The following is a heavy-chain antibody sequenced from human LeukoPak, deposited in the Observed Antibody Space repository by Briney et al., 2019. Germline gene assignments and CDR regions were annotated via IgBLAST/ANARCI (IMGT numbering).Heavy chain of an antibody. V-gene: IGHV4-4*02. CDR2: ISHSGTT. J-gene: IGHJ3*02. D-gene: IGHD3-22*01. CDR3: ARGQYYYDSSGPERFDI. CDR1: GGSISSSNW. Sequence: PSETLSLTCAVSGGSISSSNWWTWVRQPPGRGLEWIGEISHSGTTNYNPSLKSRVSVSVDTSKNQFSLKLSSVTAADTAVYYCARGQYYYDSSGPERFDIWGQGTMVTVSS.